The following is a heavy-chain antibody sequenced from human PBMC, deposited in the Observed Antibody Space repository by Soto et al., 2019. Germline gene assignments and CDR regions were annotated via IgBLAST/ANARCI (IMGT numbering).Heavy chain of an antibody. D-gene: IGHD2-8*01. CDR3: ARGGYCTNGVYFTYDC. CDR2: IGTAGDT. CDR1: GFTFSSYD. Sequence: GGSLRLSCAASGFTFSSYDMHWVRQATGKGLEWVSAIGTAGDTYYPGSVKGRFTISRENAKNSLYLQMNSLRAGDTAVYYCARGGYCTNGVYFTYDCWGQGTLVTVSS. J-gene: IGHJ4*02. V-gene: IGHV3-13*01.